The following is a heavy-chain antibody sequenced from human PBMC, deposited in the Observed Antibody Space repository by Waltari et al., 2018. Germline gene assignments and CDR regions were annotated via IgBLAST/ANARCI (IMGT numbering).Heavy chain of an antibody. J-gene: IGHJ4*02. Sequence: QVQLQVPRPGPVKPSQTLSRTCTVSGASISRGGYYCSWIRQHPGTGLEWMWDIYRSGSTYYNPSLRSRVTISVDRSKNQCSLKLSSVTAADTAVYSCARVSDRYSSRGYRAIGGGYFDYWGQGTLVTVSS. D-gene: IGHD6-13*01. CDR2: IYRSGST. V-gene: IGHV4-31*03. CDR1: GASISRGGYY. CDR3: ARVSDRYSSRGYRAIGGGYFDY.